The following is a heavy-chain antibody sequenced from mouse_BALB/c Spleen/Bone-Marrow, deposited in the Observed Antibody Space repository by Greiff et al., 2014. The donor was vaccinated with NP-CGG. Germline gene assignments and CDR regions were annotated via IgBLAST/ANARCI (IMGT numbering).Heavy chain of an antibody. J-gene: IGHJ4*01. CDR2: INPSSNYT. Sequence: QVQLKESGAELARPGASLRMSCRTSGYTFTSYTVHWIKQRPGQGLEWIGYINPSSNYTNYNQKFKDKATLTADKSSNTAYMQLSSLTSEDSAVYYCARSMIIYLAMDYWGQGTSVTVSS. V-gene: IGHV1-4*01. CDR1: GYTFTSYT. D-gene: IGHD1-2*01. CDR3: ARSMIIYLAMDY.